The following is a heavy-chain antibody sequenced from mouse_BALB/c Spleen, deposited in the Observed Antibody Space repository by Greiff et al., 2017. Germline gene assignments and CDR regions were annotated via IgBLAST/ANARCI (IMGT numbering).Heavy chain of an antibody. CDR3: ARRTTNFDY. J-gene: IGHJ2*01. V-gene: IGHV1-7*01. CDR2: INPSTGYT. Sequence: VQLQQSGAELAKPGASVKMSCKASGYTFTSYWMHWVKQRPGQGLEWIGYINPSTGYTEYNQKFKDKATLTADKSSSTAYMQLSSLTSEDSAVYYCARRTTNFDYWGQGTTLTVSA. D-gene: IGHD1-1*01. CDR1: GYTFTSYW.